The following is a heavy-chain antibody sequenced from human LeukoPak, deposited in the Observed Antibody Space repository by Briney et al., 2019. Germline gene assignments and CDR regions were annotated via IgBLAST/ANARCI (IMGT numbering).Heavy chain of an antibody. CDR1: GYTFTGYY. V-gene: IGHV1-2*02. Sequence: ASVKVSCKASGYTFTGYYMHWVRQAPGQGLEWMGWINPNSGGTNYAQKFQGRVTMTRDTSISTAYMELSRLRSDDTAVYYCARDLRNDYYDSSGYWDYWGQGTLVTVSS. J-gene: IGHJ4*02. CDR3: ARDLRNDYYDSSGYWDY. CDR2: INPNSGGT. D-gene: IGHD3-22*01.